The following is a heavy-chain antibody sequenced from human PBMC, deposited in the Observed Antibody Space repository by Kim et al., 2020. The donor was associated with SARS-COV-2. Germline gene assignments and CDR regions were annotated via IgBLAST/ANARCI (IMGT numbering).Heavy chain of an antibody. Sequence: GRFTIARHKSKNTLYLQMNSLRAEDTAVYYCARGVEGYDSSGYYFDWFDYWGQGTLVTVSS. J-gene: IGHJ4*02. CDR3: ARGVEGYDSSGYYFDWFDY. D-gene: IGHD3-22*01. V-gene: IGHV3-53*04.